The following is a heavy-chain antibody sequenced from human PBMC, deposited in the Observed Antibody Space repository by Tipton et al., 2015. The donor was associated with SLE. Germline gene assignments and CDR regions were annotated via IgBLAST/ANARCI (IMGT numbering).Heavy chain of an antibody. CDR2: IRSKAYGGTT. CDR3: AWGAY. D-gene: IGHD3-16*01. CDR1: GFTFSSYA. J-gene: IGHJ4*02. Sequence: SLRLSCAASGFTFSSYAMSWVRQAPGKGLEWVGFIRSKAYGGTTEYAASVKGRFTISRDDSKSIAYLQMNSLKTEDTAVYYCAWGAYWGQGTLVTVSS. V-gene: IGHV3-49*04.